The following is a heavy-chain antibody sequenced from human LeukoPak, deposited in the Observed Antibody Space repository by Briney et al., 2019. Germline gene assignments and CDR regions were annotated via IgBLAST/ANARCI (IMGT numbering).Heavy chain of an antibody. J-gene: IGHJ4*02. CDR3: ARFKIGEFDY. Sequence: GASVTVSFTASGYTFTSYGISWVRQAPGQGLEWMGWISAYNGNTNYAQKLQGRVTMTTDTSTSTAYMELRSLRSDDTAVYYCARFKIGEFDYWGQGTLVTVSS. D-gene: IGHD2-21*01. CDR2: ISAYNGNT. V-gene: IGHV1-18*01. CDR1: GYTFTSYG.